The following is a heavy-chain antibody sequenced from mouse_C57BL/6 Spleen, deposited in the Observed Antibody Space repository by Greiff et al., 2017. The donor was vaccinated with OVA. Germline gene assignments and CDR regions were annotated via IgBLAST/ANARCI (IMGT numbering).Heavy chain of an antibody. CDR1: GYAFSSSW. CDR3: ASDGYYSFYAMDY. D-gene: IGHD2-3*01. V-gene: IGHV1-82*01. CDR2: IYPGDGDT. Sequence: QVQLKQSGPELVKPGASVKLSCKASGYAFSSSWMNWVKQRPGKGLEWIGRIYPGDGDTNYNGKFKGKATLTADKSSSTAYMQLSSLTSEDSAVYFCASDGYYSFYAMDYWGQGTSVTVSS. J-gene: IGHJ4*01.